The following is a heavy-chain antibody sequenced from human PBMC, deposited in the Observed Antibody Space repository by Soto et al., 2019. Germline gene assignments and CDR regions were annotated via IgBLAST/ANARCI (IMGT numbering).Heavy chain of an antibody. CDR3: ARQSAVAGNWFDP. D-gene: IGHD6-19*01. V-gene: IGHV4-39*01. CDR1: GGSISSSY. CDR2: IYYSGST. J-gene: IGHJ5*02. Sequence: SETLSLTCTVSGGSISSSYWGWIRQPPGKGLEWIGSIYYSGSTYYNPSLKSRVTISVDTSKNQFSLKLSSVTAADTAVYYCARQSAVAGNWFDPWGQGTLVTVSS.